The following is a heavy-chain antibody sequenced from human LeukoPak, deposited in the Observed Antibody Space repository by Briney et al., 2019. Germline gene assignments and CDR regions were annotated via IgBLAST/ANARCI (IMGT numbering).Heavy chain of an antibody. CDR3: AREEMTTVSASYYFFALDV. Sequence: GGSLRLSCEPPGFTARSNYITWVRKAPGKGLEWLSVMYSGGITYHADSVKGRFTISRDNSKNTLYLQMNSLRPDDTAVYYCAREEMTTVSASYYFFALDVWGQGATVTVSS. CDR2: MYSGGIT. CDR1: GFTARSNY. D-gene: IGHD4-11*01. J-gene: IGHJ6*02. V-gene: IGHV3-66*02.